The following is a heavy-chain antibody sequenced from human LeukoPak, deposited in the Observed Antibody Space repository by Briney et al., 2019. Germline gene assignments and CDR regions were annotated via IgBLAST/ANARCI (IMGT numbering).Heavy chain of an antibody. V-gene: IGHV4-59*08. Sequence: SETLSLTCTVSGGSISSYYWSWIRQPPGKGLEWIGYIYYSGSTNYNPSLKSRVTISVDTSKNQFSLKLSSVTAADTAVYYRASRNFGYSSGWYNYWGQGTLVTVSS. D-gene: IGHD6-19*01. CDR3: ASRNFGYSSGWYNY. CDR2: IYYSGST. CDR1: GGSISSYY. J-gene: IGHJ4*02.